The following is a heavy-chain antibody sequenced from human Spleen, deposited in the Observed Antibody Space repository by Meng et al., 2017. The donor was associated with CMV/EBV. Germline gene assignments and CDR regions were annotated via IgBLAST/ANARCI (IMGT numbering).Heavy chain of an antibody. Sequence: GESLKISCAASGYSFRSPSMNWVRQAPGEGLEWVSSRCSSGSYIYYGDSVKGRFTISRDNAKNSLYLQMNSLRAEDTAVYYCARDRPITIFDYWGQGSLVTVSS. CDR1: GYSFRSPS. CDR2: RCSSGSYI. CDR3: ARDRPITIFDY. D-gene: IGHD3-3*01. V-gene: IGHV3-21*01. J-gene: IGHJ4*02.